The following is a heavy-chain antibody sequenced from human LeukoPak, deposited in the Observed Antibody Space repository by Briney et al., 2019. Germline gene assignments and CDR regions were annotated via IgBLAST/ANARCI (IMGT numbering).Heavy chain of an antibody. D-gene: IGHD1-1*01. CDR2: LKSDGSST. CDR3: ARTTLETQYFDR. CDR1: GFNLSSYY. Sequence: PGGSLRLSCAASGFNLSSYYMDWVRQGPGKGLVWVSRLKSDGSSTKYADSVKGRFTISRGDAKNTLYLQMTSLGVEDAAVCYCARTTLETQYFDRRGQGTLVTVSS. J-gene: IGHJ4*02. V-gene: IGHV3-74*03.